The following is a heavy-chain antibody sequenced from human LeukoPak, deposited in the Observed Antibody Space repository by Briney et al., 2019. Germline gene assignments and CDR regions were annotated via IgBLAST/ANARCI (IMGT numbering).Heavy chain of an antibody. Sequence: SETLSLTCTVSGGSISSYYWSWIRQPPGKGLEWIGYIYYSGSTNYNPSLKSRVTISVDTSKNQFSLKLSSVTAADTAVYYCARGGLYCSSTSCYSDAFDIWGQGTMVTVSS. CDR2: IYYSGST. V-gene: IGHV4-59*01. CDR1: GGSISSYY. D-gene: IGHD2-2*01. CDR3: ARGGLYCSSTSCYSDAFDI. J-gene: IGHJ3*02.